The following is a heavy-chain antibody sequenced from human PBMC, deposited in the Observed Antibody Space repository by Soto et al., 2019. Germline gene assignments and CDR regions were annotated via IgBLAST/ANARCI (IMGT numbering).Heavy chain of an antibody. CDR2: IYPGDSDT. CDR1: GYNFIKYW. Sequence: PGVSLKVSCKGSGYNFIKYWSGWVRQMPGKGPEWMGIIYPGDSDTRYSPSFQGQVIISADKSISTAYMELRSLRSDDTAVYYCARVQSGYDFAYWGQGTLVTVSS. V-gene: IGHV5-51*01. J-gene: IGHJ4*02. CDR3: ARVQSGYDFAY. D-gene: IGHD5-12*01.